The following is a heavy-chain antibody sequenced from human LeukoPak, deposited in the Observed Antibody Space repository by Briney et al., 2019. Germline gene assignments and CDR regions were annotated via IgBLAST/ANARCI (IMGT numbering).Heavy chain of an antibody. D-gene: IGHD4-17*01. J-gene: IGHJ3*02. CDR2: ISNDGTTE. CDR3: AKDLTVTTEESAFDI. CDR1: GYNFSPYA. Sequence: GGSLRLSCVASGYNFSPYAVHWVRQAPGKGLEWVAIISNDGTTESYTDSVKGRFTISRDNSKNTLYLQMNSLRAEDTAVYYSAKDLTVTTEESAFDIWGQGTMVTVSS. V-gene: IGHV3-30-3*01.